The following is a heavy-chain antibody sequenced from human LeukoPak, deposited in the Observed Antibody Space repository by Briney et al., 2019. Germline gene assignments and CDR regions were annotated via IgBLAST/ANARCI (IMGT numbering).Heavy chain of an antibody. D-gene: IGHD3-3*01. J-gene: IGHJ4*02. V-gene: IGHV1-46*01. CDR1: GYPFTQNY. CDR2: INPEVRST. CDR3: ARVYGMVRPRTRDGFWNGYYDA. Sequence: ASVRISCKASGYPFTQNYLHWVRQAPGQGLEWLGIINPEVRSTNYAQKFQGRVTMTMDMSTSTVYMELSSLTYDDTAVYYCARVYGMVRPRTRDGFWNGYYDACGQGTPVTVSS.